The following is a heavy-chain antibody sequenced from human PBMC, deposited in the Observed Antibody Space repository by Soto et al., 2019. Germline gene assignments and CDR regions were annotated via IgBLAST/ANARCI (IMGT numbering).Heavy chain of an antibody. CDR3: TKRIGAYAMDV. CDR1: GFTFSGSS. D-gene: IGHD6-13*01. J-gene: IGHJ6*02. Sequence: PGGSLRLSCAASGFTFSGSSIHWVRQASGKGLEWVGRIRVKTDTYATAYAAPVRGRFTISRDDSKNTAYLQMNSLKTEDTAVYFCTKRIGAYAMDVWGQGTTVTVSS. CDR2: IRVKTDTYAT. V-gene: IGHV3-73*01.